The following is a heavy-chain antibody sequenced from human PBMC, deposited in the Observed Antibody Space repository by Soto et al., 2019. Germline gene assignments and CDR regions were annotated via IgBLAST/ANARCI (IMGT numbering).Heavy chain of an antibody. CDR1: GYTFTSYA. Sequence: QVQLVQSGAEVKKPGASVKVSCKASGYTFTSYAMHWVRQAPGQRLEWMGWINAGNGNTKYSQKFQGRVTVARDTAGSTAYMELSSLSSEDTAVYYCARADTVTTMPGWGQGTLVTVSS. CDR3: ARADTVTTMPG. V-gene: IGHV1-3*01. CDR2: INAGNGNT. J-gene: IGHJ4*02. D-gene: IGHD4-17*01.